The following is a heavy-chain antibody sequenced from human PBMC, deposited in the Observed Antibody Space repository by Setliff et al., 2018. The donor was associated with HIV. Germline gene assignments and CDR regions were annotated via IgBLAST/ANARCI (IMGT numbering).Heavy chain of an antibody. CDR2: ISSSGTT. CDR1: DDSFSNYD. V-gene: IGHV4-4*09. J-gene: IGHJ4*02. D-gene: IGHD2-21*01. CDR3: ARLGRAIDDGGSSLRLDF. Sequence: SETLSLTCVVSDDSFSNYDWTWIRQSPGKALEWIGYISSSGTTTYNPSLRSRATISIETSNTRFSLWLRSATAAATATYFCARLGRAIDDGGSSLRLDFWGQGMLVTVSS.